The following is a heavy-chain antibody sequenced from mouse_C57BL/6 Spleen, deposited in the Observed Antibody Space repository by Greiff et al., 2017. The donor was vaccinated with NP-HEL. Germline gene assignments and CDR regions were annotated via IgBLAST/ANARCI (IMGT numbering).Heavy chain of an antibody. D-gene: IGHD2-1*01. CDR2: IYPRSGNT. CDR3: ARDGNYPHWYFDV. V-gene: IGHV1-81*01. CDR1: GYTFTSYG. Sequence: VKLMESGAELARPGASVKLSCKASGYTFTSYGISWVKQRTGQGLEWIGEIYPRSGNTYYNEKFKGKATLTADKSSSTAYMELRSLTSEDSAVYFCARDGNYPHWYFDVWGTGTTVTVSS. J-gene: IGHJ1*03.